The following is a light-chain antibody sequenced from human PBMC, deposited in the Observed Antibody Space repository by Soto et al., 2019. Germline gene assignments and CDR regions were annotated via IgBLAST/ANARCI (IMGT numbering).Light chain of an antibody. J-gene: IGLJ1*01. CDR1: SSDVGGYNY. CDR3: SSYTSSSIDYV. CDR2: EVS. V-gene: IGLV2-14*01. Sequence: QSALTQPASVSGSPGQSITISCTGTSSDVGGYNYVSWYQQHPGKAPKLMIYEVSNRPSGVSNRFSGSKSGNTASLTISGLQDEDEADYNCSSYTSSSIDYVFGTGTQVTVL.